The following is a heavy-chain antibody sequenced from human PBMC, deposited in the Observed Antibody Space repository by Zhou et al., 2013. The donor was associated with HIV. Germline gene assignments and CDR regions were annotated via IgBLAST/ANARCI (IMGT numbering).Heavy chain of an antibody. CDR3: ATNRQWLVEKGAYVMS. CDR2: FDPEHGEA. D-gene: IGHD6-19*01. J-gene: IGHJ3*01. CDR1: GYTLSELS. V-gene: IGHV1-24*01. Sequence: QVHLLQSGTEVKKPGASVKVSCRISGYTLSELSIHWVRQAPGKGLEWMGCFDPEHGEAVYAQAFQGRVTMTEDPSTDTAYMELKSLQSEDTAMYYCATNRQWLVEKGAYVMSWGQGTMVT.